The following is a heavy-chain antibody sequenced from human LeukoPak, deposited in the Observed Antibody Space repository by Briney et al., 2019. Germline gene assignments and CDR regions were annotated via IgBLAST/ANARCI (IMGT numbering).Heavy chain of an antibody. V-gene: IGHV1-24*01. Sequence: QXXGXGXXWXGXFDPEDGQPIYAQKFQGRVTMTEDTSTDTAYMELSSLRSEDTAVYYCATGDPFCSGDCYSPFDYWGQGPLVTVSS. CDR3: ATGDPFCSGDCYSPFDY. D-gene: IGHD2-21*02. J-gene: IGHJ4*02. CDR2: FDPEDGQP.